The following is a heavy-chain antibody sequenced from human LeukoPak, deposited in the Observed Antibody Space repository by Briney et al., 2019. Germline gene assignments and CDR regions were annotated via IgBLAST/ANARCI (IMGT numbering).Heavy chain of an antibody. D-gene: IGHD2-15*01. Sequence: PGGSLRLSCAASGFTFSNYGMHWVRQAPGKGLEWVAVISYDGSNKYYADSVRGRFTISRDNSKNTLYLQMNSLRPGDMAVYYCAKENVASLSFWGQGTLVTVSS. CDR1: GFTFSNYG. V-gene: IGHV3-30*18. CDR2: ISYDGSNK. CDR3: AKENVASLSF. J-gene: IGHJ4*02.